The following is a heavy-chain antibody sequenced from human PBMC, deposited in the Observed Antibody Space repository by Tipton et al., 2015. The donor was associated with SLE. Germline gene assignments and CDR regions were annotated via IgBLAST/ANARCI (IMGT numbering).Heavy chain of an antibody. CDR2: VHTSGST. CDR3: VRVIVPASRGAFDI. V-gene: IGHV4-4*07. Sequence: TLSLTCTVSGSSISNYYWSWIRQSAGKGLEWIGRVHTSGSTSYNPSLQSRLTMSLDTSNNQLYLRLSPVTAADTALYYCVRVIVPASRGAFDIWGQGTMVTVSS. J-gene: IGHJ3*02. D-gene: IGHD2-2*01. CDR1: GSSISNYY.